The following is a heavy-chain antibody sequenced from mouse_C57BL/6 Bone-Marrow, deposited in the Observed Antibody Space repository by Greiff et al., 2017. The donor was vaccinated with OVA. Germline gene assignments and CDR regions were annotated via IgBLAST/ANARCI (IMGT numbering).Heavy chain of an antibody. V-gene: IGHV2-6*01. J-gene: IGHJ1*03. D-gene: IGHD1-1*01. CDR1: GFSLTSYG. Sequence: VKVVESGPGLVAPSQSLSITCTVSGFSLTSYGVDWVRQSPGKGLEWLGVIWGVGSTNYNSALKSRLSISKDNSKSQVFLKMNSLQTDDTAMYYCASDYYGSSYWYFDVWGTGTTVTVSS. CDR2: IWGVGST. CDR3: ASDYYGSSYWYFDV.